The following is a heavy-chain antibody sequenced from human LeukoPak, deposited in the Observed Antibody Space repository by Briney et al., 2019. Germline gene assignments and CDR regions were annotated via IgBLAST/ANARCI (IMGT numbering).Heavy chain of an antibody. J-gene: IGHJ4*02. V-gene: IGHV4-39*01. Sequence: PSETLSLTCTVSGGSFRNTNYYWGWIRQPPGKVLEWIGGIYYSESTYYSPSLKSRVTISVDTSHNQSALKLPSVTAPDTAVLCCARVVFRYSGTYYNFDSWGQGTLVTVSS. CDR1: GGSFRNTNYY. CDR2: IYYSEST. D-gene: IGHD1-26*01. CDR3: ARVVFRYSGTYYNFDS.